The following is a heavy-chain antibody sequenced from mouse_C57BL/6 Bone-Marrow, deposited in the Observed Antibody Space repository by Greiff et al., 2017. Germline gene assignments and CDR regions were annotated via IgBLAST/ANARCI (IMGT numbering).Heavy chain of an antibody. CDR1: GFTFSSYT. J-gene: IGHJ4*01. V-gene: IGHV5-9*01. Sequence: VQLKESGGGLVKPGGSLKLSCAASGFTFSSYTMSWVRQTPEKRLEWVATISGGGGNTYYPDSVKGRFTISRDNAKNTLYLQMSSLRSEDTALYYCAREGDDGYYRYAMDYWGQGTSVTVSS. D-gene: IGHD2-3*01. CDR2: ISGGGGNT. CDR3: AREGDDGYYRYAMDY.